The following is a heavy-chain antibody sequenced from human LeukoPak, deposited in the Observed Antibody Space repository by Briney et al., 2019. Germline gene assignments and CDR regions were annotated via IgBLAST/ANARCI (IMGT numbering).Heavy chain of an antibody. J-gene: IGHJ3*02. V-gene: IGHV6-1*01. D-gene: IGHD6-13*01. CDR2: TYYRSKWFN. Sequence: SRTLSLTSAISGDSVSINSAAWNSLRQSPSGGREWLGRTYYRSKWFNGYAASVSSRTIISADTSKNQSSLQLNSVTPEDAAVYYCVRDRTAGRGPPWDAFDIGGRGTMVSVSS. CDR3: VRDRTAGRGPPWDAFDI. CDR1: GDSVSINSAA.